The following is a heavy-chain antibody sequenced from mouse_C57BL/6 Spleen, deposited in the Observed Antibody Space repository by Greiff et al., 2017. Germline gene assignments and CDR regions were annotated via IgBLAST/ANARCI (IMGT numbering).Heavy chain of an antibody. CDR2: IWSGGST. CDR3: ARVITTVVDLAMDY. D-gene: IGHD1-1*01. CDR1: GFSLTSYG. J-gene: IGHJ4*01. V-gene: IGHV2-2*01. Sequence: VMLVESGPGLVQPSQSLSITCTVSGFSLTSYGVHWVRQSPGKGLEWLGVIWSGGSTDYNAAFISRLSISKDNSKSQVFFKMNSLQADDTAIYYCARVITTVVDLAMDYWGQGTSVTVAS.